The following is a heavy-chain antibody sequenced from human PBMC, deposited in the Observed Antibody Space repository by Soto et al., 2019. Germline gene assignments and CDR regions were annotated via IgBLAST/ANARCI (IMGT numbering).Heavy chain of an antibody. D-gene: IGHD3-22*01. CDR2: ISSSSSYI. J-gene: IGHJ5*02. CDR3: ARDSKGYYYVGGTNWFDP. CDR1: GFTFSSYS. Sequence: PGGSLRLSCAASGFTFSSYSMNWGRQAPGKGLEWVSSISSSSSYIYYADSVKGRFTISRDNAKNSLYLQMNSLRAEDTAVYYCARDSKGYYYVGGTNWFDPWGQGTLVTVSS. V-gene: IGHV3-21*01.